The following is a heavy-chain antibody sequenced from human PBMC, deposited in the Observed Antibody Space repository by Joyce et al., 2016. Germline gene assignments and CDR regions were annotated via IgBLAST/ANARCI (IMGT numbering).Heavy chain of an antibody. J-gene: IGHJ4*02. CDR1: GYTFTGHY. V-gene: IGHV1-2*02. D-gene: IGHD3-10*01. CDR2: INPNSGVT. CDR3: ARDPGSSYSHDY. Sequence: QVPLVQSGAEVKKPGASVKVSCQTSGYTFTGHYMHWVRQAPGQGLEWMGYINPNSGVTMYAQKFRGRVIMTRDTSITTAYLDLSRLRYDDTAVYYCARDPGSSYSHDYWGQGTLVTVSS.